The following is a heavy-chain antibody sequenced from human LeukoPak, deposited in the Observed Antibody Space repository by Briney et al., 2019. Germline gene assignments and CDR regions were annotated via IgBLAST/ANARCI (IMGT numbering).Heavy chain of an antibody. Sequence: ASVKVSCKASGYTFTGYYLHWVRQAPGQGLEWMGWIYPKTGGTSYAQKLQGRVTMTTDTSTSTAYMELRSLRSDDTAVYYCVRNGGRYSSSSPFDYWGQGTLVTVSS. CDR1: GYTFTGYY. CDR2: IYPKTGGT. CDR3: VRNGGRYSSSSPFDY. D-gene: IGHD6-6*01. J-gene: IGHJ4*02. V-gene: IGHV1-2*02.